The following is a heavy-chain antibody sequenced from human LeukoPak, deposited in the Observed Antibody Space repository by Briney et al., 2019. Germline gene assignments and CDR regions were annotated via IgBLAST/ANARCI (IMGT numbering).Heavy chain of an antibody. D-gene: IGHD2-2*01. CDR3: AKDLYCSSTSCYG. Sequence: GGSLRLSCAASGFTFTSYSMNWVRQAPGKGLEWVSTISGGGGSTYYADSVKGRFTISRDNSKNTLYLQMNSLRAEDTAVYYCAKDLYCSSTSCYGWGQGTLVTVSS. V-gene: IGHV3-23*01. CDR1: GFTFTSYS. CDR2: ISGGGGST. J-gene: IGHJ4*02.